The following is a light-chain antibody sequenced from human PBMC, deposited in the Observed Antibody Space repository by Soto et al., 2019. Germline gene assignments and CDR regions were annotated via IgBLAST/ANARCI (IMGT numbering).Light chain of an antibody. CDR1: SSDVGGYNY. CDR2: AVS. Sequence: QSALTQPASVSGYPGQSITISCTGTSSDVGGYNYVSWYQKHPGKAPKLMISAVSNRPSGVSYRFSGSKSGNTASLTISGLQAEDEADYYCASYTSSSTYVFGSGTKLTVL. J-gene: IGLJ1*01. V-gene: IGLV2-14*03. CDR3: ASYTSSSTYV.